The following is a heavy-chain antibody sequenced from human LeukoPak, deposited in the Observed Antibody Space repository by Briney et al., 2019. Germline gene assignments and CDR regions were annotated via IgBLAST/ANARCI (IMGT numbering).Heavy chain of an antibody. CDR2: IYSGGST. CDR3: VRGPAAGY. CDR1: GFTFSSYG. Sequence: GGSLRPSCAASGFTFSSYGMSWVCPAPGKGLEWVSVIYSGGSTYYADSVKGRFTISRDNSKNTLYLQMNSLRAEDTAVYYCVRGPAAGYWGQGTLVTVSS. D-gene: IGHD6-25*01. J-gene: IGHJ4*02. V-gene: IGHV3-53*01.